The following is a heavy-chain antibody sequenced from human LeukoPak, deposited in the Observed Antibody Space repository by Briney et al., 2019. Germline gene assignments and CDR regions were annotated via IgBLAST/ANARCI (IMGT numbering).Heavy chain of an antibody. CDR2: IYYSGST. V-gene: IGHV4-31*11. CDR1: GGSFSGYY. CDR3: ARDTSSGHFDY. D-gene: IGHD3-22*01. J-gene: IGHJ4*02. Sequence: SETLSLTCAVYGGSFSGYYWSWIRQHPGKGLEWIGYIYYSGSTYYNPSLKSRVTISVDTSKNQFSLKLSSVTAADTAVYYCARDTSSGHFDYWGQGTLVTVSS.